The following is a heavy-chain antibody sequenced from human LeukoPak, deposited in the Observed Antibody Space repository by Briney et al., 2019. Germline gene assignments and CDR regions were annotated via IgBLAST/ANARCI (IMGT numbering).Heavy chain of an antibody. V-gene: IGHV3-30*18. D-gene: IGHD1-26*01. Sequence: GGSLRLSCAASGFTFSSYGMHWVRQAPGKGLEWVAVISYDGSNKYYADSVKGRFTISRDNSKNTLYLQMNSLRAEDTAVYYCAKGVVGAEIDYWGQGTLVTVSS. CDR2: ISYDGSNK. J-gene: IGHJ4*02. CDR1: GFTFSSYG. CDR3: AKGVVGAEIDY.